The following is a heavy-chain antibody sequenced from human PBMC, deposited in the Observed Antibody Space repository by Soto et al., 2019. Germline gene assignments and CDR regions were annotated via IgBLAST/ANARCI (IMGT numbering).Heavy chain of an antibody. J-gene: IGHJ6*02. CDR3: ARRSGGDYALYYYYYYGMDV. D-gene: IGHD4-17*01. CDR2: IIPIFGTA. CDR1: GGTFSSYA. Sequence: VASVKVSCKASGGTFSSYAISWVRQAPGQGLEWMGGIIPIFGTANYAQKFQGRVTITADESTSTAYMELSSLRSEDTAVYYCARRSGGDYALYYYYYYGMDVWGQETTVTVSS. V-gene: IGHV1-69*13.